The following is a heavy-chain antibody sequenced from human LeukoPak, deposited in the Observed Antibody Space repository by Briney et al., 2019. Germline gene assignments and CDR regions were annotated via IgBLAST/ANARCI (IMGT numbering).Heavy chain of an antibody. CDR2: IYHSGST. Sequence: SETLSLTCTVSGYSISSGYYWGWIRQPPGKGLEWIGSIYHSGSTYYNPSLKSRVTISVDTSKNQFSLKLSSVTAADTAVYYCASLRRGGYCSGGSCYGSGYWGQGTLVTVSS. V-gene: IGHV4-38-2*02. CDR1: GYSISSGYY. CDR3: ASLRRGGYCSGGSCYGSGY. D-gene: IGHD2-15*01. J-gene: IGHJ4*02.